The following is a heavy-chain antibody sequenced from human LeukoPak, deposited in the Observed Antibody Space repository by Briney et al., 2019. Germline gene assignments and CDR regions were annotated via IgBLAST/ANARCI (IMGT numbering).Heavy chain of an antibody. CDR3: ARISITVAGRYSFDY. CDR1: GYTFTGYY. CDR2: INPNSGGT. J-gene: IGHJ4*02. V-gene: IGHV1-2*02. Sequence: ASVKVSCQASGYTFTGYYIHWVRQAPGQGLEWMGWINPNSGGTNCAQKFQDRVTMTRDTSISTAYMELSRLRSDDTAVYYCARISITVAGRYSFDYWGQGTLVTVSS. D-gene: IGHD6-19*01.